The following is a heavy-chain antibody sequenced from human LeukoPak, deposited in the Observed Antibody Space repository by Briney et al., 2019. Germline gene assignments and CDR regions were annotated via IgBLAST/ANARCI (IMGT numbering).Heavy chain of an antibody. CDR2: INPNSGGT. J-gene: IGHJ4*02. Sequence: GASVKVSCKASGYTFTGYYMHWVRQAPGQGLEWMGWINPNSGGTNYAQKLQGRVTMTTDTSTSTAYMELRSLRSDDTAVYYCARDFPMITFGGVIQGETFDYWGQGTLVTVSS. D-gene: IGHD3-16*02. V-gene: IGHV1-2*02. CDR3: ARDFPMITFGGVIQGETFDY. CDR1: GYTFTGYY.